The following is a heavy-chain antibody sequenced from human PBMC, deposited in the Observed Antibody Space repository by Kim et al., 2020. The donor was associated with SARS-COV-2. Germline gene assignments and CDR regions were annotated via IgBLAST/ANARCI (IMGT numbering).Heavy chain of an antibody. CDR3: AREGGYSGYDVPY. CDR1: GGSISSGGYY. V-gene: IGHV4-31*03. CDR2: IYYSGST. J-gene: IGHJ4*02. D-gene: IGHD5-12*01. Sequence: SETLSLTCTVSGGSISSGGYYWSWIRQHPGKGLEWIGYIYYSGSTYYNPSLKSRVTISVDTSKNQFSLKLSSVTAADTAVYYCAREGGYSGYDVPYWGQGTLVTVSS.